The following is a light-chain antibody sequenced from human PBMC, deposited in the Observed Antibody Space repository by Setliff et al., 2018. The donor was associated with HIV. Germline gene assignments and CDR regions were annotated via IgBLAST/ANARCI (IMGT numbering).Light chain of an antibody. CDR3: CSNTGSNTFV. CDR1: SNDVGRYDL. Sequence: QSVLTQPASVSGSPGQSITISCTGTSNDVGRYDLVSWYQQHPARAPKLIIYQATRRPSGVSNRFSGSKSGHVASLTISGLQAEDEADYYCCSNTGSNTFVFGTGTKVTVL. V-gene: IGLV2-23*01. CDR2: QAT. J-gene: IGLJ1*01.